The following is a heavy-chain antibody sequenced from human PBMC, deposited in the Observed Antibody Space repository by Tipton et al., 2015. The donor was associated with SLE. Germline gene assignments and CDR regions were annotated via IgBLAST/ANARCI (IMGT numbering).Heavy chain of an antibody. Sequence: TLSLTCTVSGGSISSISYYWGWIRQPPWKGLEWIGIIYYSGSTQYNQSHKSRVTISVKTSGNQFSLRLRSVTAADTAVYYCARDLFVEFYRSWSDYAYYFDYWGQGVLVTVSS. V-gene: IGHV4-39*07. CDR2: IYYSGST. D-gene: IGHD3-3*01. CDR1: GGSISSISYY. J-gene: IGHJ4*02. CDR3: ARDLFVEFYRSWSDYAYYFDY.